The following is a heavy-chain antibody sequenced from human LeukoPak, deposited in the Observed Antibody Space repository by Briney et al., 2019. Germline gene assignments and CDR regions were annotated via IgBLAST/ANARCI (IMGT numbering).Heavy chain of an antibody. J-gene: IGHJ4*02. CDR1: GGSISSGGYS. CDR2: IYHSGST. CDR3: ARELAAAGETNDY. V-gene: IGHV4-30-2*01. Sequence: SQTLSLTCAVSGGSISSGGYSWSWIRQPPGKGLEWIGYIYHSGSTYYNPSLKSRVTISVDRSKNQFSLKLSSVTAADTAVYYCARELAAAGETNDYWGQGTLVTVSS. D-gene: IGHD6-13*01.